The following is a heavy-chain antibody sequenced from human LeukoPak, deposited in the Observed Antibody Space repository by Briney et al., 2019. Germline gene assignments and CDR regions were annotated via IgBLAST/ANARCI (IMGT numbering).Heavy chain of an antibody. D-gene: IGHD3-10*01. CDR2: IYHSGST. J-gene: IGHJ5*02. Sequence: SETLSLTCTVSGYSISSGYYWGWIRQPPGKGLEWIGSIYHSGSTYYNPSLKSRVTISVDTSKNQFSLKLSSVTAADTAVYYCASIPITMVRGVIPDWFDPWGQGTLVTVSS. V-gene: IGHV4-38-2*02. CDR1: GYSISSGYY. CDR3: ASIPITMVRGVIPDWFDP.